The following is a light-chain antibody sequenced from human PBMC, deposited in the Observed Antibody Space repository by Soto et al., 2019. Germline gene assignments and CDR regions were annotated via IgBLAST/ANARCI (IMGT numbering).Light chain of an antibody. V-gene: IGKV3-20*01. Sequence: IVLTQSPGTLSLSPGQRATLSCRASQSLSGNYLAWYQQKPGQAPRVLIYRASIRATGISDRFSGSGSGTDFTLTISRLEPEDFAVYYCQHYGASPWTFGQGTKVDI. CDR2: RAS. J-gene: IGKJ1*01. CDR1: QSLSGNY. CDR3: QHYGASPWT.